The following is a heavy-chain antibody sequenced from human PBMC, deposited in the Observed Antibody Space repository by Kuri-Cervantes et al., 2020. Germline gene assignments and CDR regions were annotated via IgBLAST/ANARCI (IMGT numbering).Heavy chain of an antibody. CDR1: GFTFNSYG. D-gene: IGHD3-10*01. CDR2: IRYDGSNK. J-gene: IGHJ6*03. Sequence: GESLKISCAASGFTFNSYGLHWVRQAPGKGLEWVAFIRYDGSNKYYADSVKGRFTISRDNARNSLFLQVNSLRAEDTAVYYCARDLSLWFGTSLSMDVWGKGTTVTVSS. V-gene: IGHV3-30*02. CDR3: ARDLSLWFGTSLSMDV.